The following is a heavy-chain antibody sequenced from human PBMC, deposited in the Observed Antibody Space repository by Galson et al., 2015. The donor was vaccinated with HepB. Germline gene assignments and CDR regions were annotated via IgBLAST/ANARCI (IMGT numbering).Heavy chain of an antibody. CDR1: GYTLTELS. D-gene: IGHD3-10*01. CDR2: FDPEDGET. J-gene: IGHJ6*03. V-gene: IGHV1-24*01. Sequence: SVKVSCKVSGYTLTELSMHWVRQAPGKGLEWMGGFDPEDGETIYAQKFQGRVTMTEDTSTDTAYMELSSLRSEDTAVYYCATQGMVRGAGWSFYYYYYMDVWGKGTTVTVSS. CDR3: ATQGMVRGAGWSFYYYYYMDV.